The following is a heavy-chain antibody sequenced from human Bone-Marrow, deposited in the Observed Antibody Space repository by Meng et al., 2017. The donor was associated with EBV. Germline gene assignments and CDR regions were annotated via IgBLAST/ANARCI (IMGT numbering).Heavy chain of an antibody. CDR3: ASGSTAAGTDY. Sequence: QLQLQESGPGLVQPSQALSLTCAVSGGSISSGGYYWSWIRQPPGKGLEWIGYIYYSGSTYYNPSLKSRVTISVDTSKNQFSLKLSSVTAADTAVYYCASGSTAAGTDYWGQGTLVTVSS. V-gene: IGHV4-30-4*01. D-gene: IGHD6-13*01. CDR1: GGSISSGGYY. CDR2: IYYSGST. J-gene: IGHJ4*02.